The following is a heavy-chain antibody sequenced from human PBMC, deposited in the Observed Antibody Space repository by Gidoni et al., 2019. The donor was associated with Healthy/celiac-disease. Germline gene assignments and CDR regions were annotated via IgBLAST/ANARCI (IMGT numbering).Heavy chain of an antibody. Sequence: QVQLVESGGGLVKPGGSLSLSWAASGFTFSDYYMSWIRQAPGKGLEWFSYISSSGSTIYYADSVKGRFTISRDNAKNSLYLQMNSLRAEDTAVYYCARDRGSSSAVWFDPWGQGTLVTVPS. V-gene: IGHV3-11*01. CDR2: ISSSGSTI. J-gene: IGHJ5*02. CDR1: GFTFSDYY. D-gene: IGHD6-13*01. CDR3: ARDRGSSSAVWFDP.